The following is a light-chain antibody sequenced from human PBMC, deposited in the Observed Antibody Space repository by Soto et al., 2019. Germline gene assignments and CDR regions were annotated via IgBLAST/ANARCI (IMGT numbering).Light chain of an antibody. CDR2: AAS. CDR1: QSVSSNY. J-gene: IGKJ4*01. CDR3: QRYGSSLPLT. Sequence: EVVLAQSPGTLSLSPGERATLSCRASQSVSSNYLAWYQQRPGQPPRLLIYAASTRATAITNRFSGSRSGTDFTLTISRLEPEDFAVYYCQRYGSSLPLTFGGGTKVEIK. V-gene: IGKV3-20*01.